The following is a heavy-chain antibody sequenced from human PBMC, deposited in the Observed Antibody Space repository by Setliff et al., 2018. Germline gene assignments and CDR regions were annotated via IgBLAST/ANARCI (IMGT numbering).Heavy chain of an antibody. J-gene: IGHJ6*03. CDR2: INRGSGDT. D-gene: IGHD3-3*01. V-gene: IGHV1-3*01. CDR3: ARDDDDFYSGYPYMDV. Sequence: ASVKVSCKASGYTFTNYPIHWVRQAPGQRLEWMGWINRGSGDTKYSRKFQGRVTITRDTSASTAYMELSRLTYEVTAVYYCARDDDDFYSGYPYMDVWGKGTTVTVSS. CDR1: GYTFTNYP.